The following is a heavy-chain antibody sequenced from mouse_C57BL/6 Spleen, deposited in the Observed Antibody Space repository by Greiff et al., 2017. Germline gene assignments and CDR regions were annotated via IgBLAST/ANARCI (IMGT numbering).Heavy chain of an antibody. V-gene: IGHV1-14*01. J-gene: IGHJ2*01. CDR3: AGDYRARGFDY. CDR1: GYTFTSYV. D-gene: IGHD2-14*01. CDR2: ICPYTDGT. Sequence: EVQLQQSGRDLVKPGASLKISCKASGYTFTSYVMHWVQQTPGQGLEWIGYICPYTDGTKYNESFKGKATLTSDKSASTAYMGLRSETAEDSAVDYCAGDYRARGFDYWGKGTTLTVSS.